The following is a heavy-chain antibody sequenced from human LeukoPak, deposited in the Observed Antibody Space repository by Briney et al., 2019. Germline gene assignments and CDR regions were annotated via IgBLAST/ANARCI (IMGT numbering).Heavy chain of an antibody. Sequence: SETLSLTCTVSGGSISSYYWSWIRQPPGKGLEWIGYIYYSGSTNYNPSLKSRVTISVDTSKNQFSLKLSSVTAADTAVYYCARLAYCGGDRYRFFDYWGQGTLVTVSS. V-gene: IGHV4-59*08. D-gene: IGHD2-21*02. J-gene: IGHJ4*02. CDR3: ARLAYCGGDRYRFFDY. CDR1: GGSISSYY. CDR2: IYYSGST.